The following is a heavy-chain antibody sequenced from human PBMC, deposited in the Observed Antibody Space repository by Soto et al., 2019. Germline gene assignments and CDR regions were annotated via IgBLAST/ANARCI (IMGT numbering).Heavy chain of an antibody. D-gene: IGHD3-3*02. CDR2: ITSNGSYV. Sequence: AGGSLRLSCVTSGFTFSRNTMNWVRQAPGKGLEWVASITSNGSYVYYADSVKGRFSASRDNAKNSLSLQMDSLRPDDTAIYFCVKDEGIEAMDVWGQGTTVTVSS. CDR3: VKDEGIEAMDV. V-gene: IGHV3-21*01. CDR1: GFTFSRNT. J-gene: IGHJ6*02.